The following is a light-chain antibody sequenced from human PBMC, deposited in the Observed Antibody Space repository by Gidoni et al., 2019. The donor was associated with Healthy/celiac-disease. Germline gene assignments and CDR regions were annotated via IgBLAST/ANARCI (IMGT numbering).Light chain of an antibody. Sequence: EIVLTQSPATLSLSPGERATLSCRASQSVSSYLAWYQQKPGQAPRLLIYDASNRATGIPARFSGSGSGTDFTLNISSLEPEVFAVYYCQQRSNWPPLTFGGGTKVEIK. CDR3: QQRSNWPPLT. CDR2: DAS. J-gene: IGKJ4*01. CDR1: QSVSSY. V-gene: IGKV3-11*01.